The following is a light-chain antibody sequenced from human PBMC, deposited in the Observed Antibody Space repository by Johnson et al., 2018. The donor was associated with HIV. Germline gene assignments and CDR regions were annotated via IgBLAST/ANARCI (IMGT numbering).Light chain of an antibody. V-gene: IGLV1-51*02. CDR1: SSNIGNNY. Sequence: QSVLTQPPSVSAAPGQKVTISCSGSSSNIGNNYVSWYQQLPGTAPKLLIYENNKRPSGIPDRFSGSTSGTSATLGITGLKPGDEADYYCGTWDSSLSVYVFGTGTKVTVL. CDR2: ENN. J-gene: IGLJ1*01. CDR3: GTWDSSLSVYV.